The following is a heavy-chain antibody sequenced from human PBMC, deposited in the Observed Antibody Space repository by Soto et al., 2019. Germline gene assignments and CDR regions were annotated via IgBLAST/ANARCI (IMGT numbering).Heavy chain of an antibody. J-gene: IGHJ6*02. CDR3: ARVSGANYDFWSGYSGFAYYGMDV. CDR1: GGSFSGHY. Sequence: SETLSLTCAVYGGSFSGHYWSWIRQPPGKGLEWIGEINHSGSTNYNPSLKSRVTISVDSFKKQFSLKLSSVTAADTAVYYCARVSGANYDFWSGYSGFAYYGMDVWGQGTSVTVSS. CDR2: INHSGST. V-gene: IGHV4-34*01. D-gene: IGHD3-3*01.